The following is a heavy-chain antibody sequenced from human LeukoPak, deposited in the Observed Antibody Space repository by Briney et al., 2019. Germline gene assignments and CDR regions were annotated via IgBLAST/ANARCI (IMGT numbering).Heavy chain of an antibody. V-gene: IGHV3-21*01. J-gene: IGHJ2*01. Sequence: AGGSLRLSCAASGFTFSSYSMNWVRQAPGKGLEWVSSISSSSSYIYYADSVKGRFTISRDNAKNSLYLQMNSLRAEDTAVYYCARKGPRENFDLWGRGTLVTVSS. CDR1: GFTFSSYS. D-gene: IGHD6-6*01. CDR2: ISSSSSYI. CDR3: ARKGPRENFDL.